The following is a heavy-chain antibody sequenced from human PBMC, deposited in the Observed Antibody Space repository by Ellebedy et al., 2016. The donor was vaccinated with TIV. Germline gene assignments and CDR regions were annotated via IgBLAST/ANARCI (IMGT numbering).Heavy chain of an antibody. Sequence: SVKVSXXASGGTFSSYAISWVRQAPGQGLEWMGGIIPIFRTTDYAQKFQGRVTVTVDESTSTAYMELSSLRSEDTAVYYCARDPSRRRFQGWFDSWGQGTLVTVSS. CDR1: GGTFSSYA. V-gene: IGHV1-69*13. D-gene: IGHD3-16*01. J-gene: IGHJ5*01. CDR3: ARDPSRRRFQGWFDS. CDR2: IIPIFRTT.